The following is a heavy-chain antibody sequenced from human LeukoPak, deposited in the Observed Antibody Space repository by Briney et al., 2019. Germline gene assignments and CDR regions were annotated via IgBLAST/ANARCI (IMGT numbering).Heavy chain of an antibody. Sequence: KSSETLSLTCAVYGGSFSGYYWSWIRQPPGKGLEWIGEINHSGSTNYNPSLKSRVTISVDTSKNQFSLKLSSVTAADTAVYYCARQNGGSWNYYYYMDVWGKGTTVTVSS. CDR3: ARQNGGSWNYYYYMDV. J-gene: IGHJ6*03. CDR2: INHSGST. V-gene: IGHV4-34*01. D-gene: IGHD1-26*01. CDR1: GGSFSGYY.